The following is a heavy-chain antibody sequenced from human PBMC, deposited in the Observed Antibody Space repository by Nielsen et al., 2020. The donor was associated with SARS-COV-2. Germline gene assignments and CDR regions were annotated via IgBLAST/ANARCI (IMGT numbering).Heavy chain of an antibody. CDR1: GFTFSSYS. CDR2: ISSSSSYI. D-gene: IGHD6-19*01. V-gene: IGHV3-21*01. CDR3: ARGSAGYSSGWSDY. Sequence: GSLKISCAASGFTFSSYSMNWVRQAPGKGLEWVSSISSSSSYIYYADSVKGRFTISRDNAKNSLYLQMNSLRAEDTAVYYCARGSAGYSSGWSDYWGQGTLVTVSS. J-gene: IGHJ4*02.